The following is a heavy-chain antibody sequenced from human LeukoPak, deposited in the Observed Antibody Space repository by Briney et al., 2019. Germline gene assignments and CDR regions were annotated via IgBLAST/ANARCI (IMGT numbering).Heavy chain of an antibody. CDR2: ITGSGGST. D-gene: IGHD6-19*01. CDR1: GFTFTNYA. V-gene: IGHV3-23*01. J-gene: IGHJ4*02. CDR3: TKGRGDSSGWRFDY. Sequence: GGSLRLSCAASGFTFTNYAITGVPQAPGEGLEWVSAITGSGGSTYYAHPGKGRFTISRDNSNNTLYLQMSSLRADDTAVYYCTKGRGDSSGWRFDYWGRGILVTVSS.